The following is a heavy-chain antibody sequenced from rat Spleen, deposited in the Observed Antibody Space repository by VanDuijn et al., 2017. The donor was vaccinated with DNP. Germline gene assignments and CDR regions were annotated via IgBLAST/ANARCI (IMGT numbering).Heavy chain of an antibody. D-gene: IGHD5-1*01. CDR1: GFTFSDYA. CDR3: ATHGTGTWDWFAY. CDR2: TIYDGTAT. V-gene: IGHV5-17*01. J-gene: IGHJ3*01. Sequence: EVQLVESAGGLVQPGNSLNISCTASGFTFSDYAMAWVRQSPKRGLEWVATTIYDGTATYYRDSVKGRFTISKDNTKNTLYLQMDSLGSEDTATYYCATHGTGTWDWFAYWGQGTLVTVSS.